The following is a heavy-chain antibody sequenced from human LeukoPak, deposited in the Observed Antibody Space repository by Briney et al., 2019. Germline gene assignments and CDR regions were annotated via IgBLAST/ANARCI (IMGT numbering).Heavy chain of an antibody. V-gene: IGHV1-69*13. CDR1: GGTFSSYA. D-gene: IGHD3-22*01. Sequence: ASVKVSCKASGGTFSSYAISWVRQAPGQGLEWMGGIIPIFGTANYAQKFQGRVTITADESTSTAYMELSSLRSEDTAVYYCARDPEGYYYESSGSLPYYMDVWGKGTTVTVSS. CDR2: IIPIFGTA. CDR3: ARDPEGYYYESSGSLPYYMDV. J-gene: IGHJ6*03.